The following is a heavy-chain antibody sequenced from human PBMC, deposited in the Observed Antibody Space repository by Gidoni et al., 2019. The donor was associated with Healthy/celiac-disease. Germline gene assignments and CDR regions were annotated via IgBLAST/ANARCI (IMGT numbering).Heavy chain of an antibody. Sequence: QVQLVESGGGVVQPGRSLRLSCAASGFTFSSYGMHWVRQAPGKGLEWVAVISYDGSNKYYADSVKGRFTISRDNSKNTLYLQMNSLRAEDTAVYYCAKSGGVPPFDIWGQGTMVTVSS. CDR1: GFTFSSYG. J-gene: IGHJ3*02. CDR2: ISYDGSNK. CDR3: AKSGGVPPFDI. D-gene: IGHD2-8*01. V-gene: IGHV3-30*18.